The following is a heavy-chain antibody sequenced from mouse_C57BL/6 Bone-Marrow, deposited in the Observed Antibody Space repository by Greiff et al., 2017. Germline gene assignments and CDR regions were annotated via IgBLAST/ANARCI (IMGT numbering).Heavy chain of an antibody. CDR3: ARSRRLFAY. Sequence: QLQLKQSGPELVKPGASVKISCKASGYAFSSSWMNWVKQRPGKGLEWIGRIYPGDGDTNYNGKFKGKATRTADKSSSTAYMQLSSLTSEDSAVYFCARSRRLFAYWGQGTLVTVSA. V-gene: IGHV1-82*01. CDR2: IYPGDGDT. CDR1: GYAFSSSW. D-gene: IGHD1-1*01. J-gene: IGHJ3*01.